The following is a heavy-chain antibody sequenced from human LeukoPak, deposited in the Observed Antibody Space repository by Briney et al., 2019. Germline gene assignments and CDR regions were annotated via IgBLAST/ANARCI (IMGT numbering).Heavy chain of an antibody. CDR2: INPNSGDT. CDR3: ARATGTYWWFDS. D-gene: IGHD1-26*01. Sequence: AAVKVSCKASGYTFTEYYIHWVRQAPGQGLEWMGWINPNSGDTNYAQKFQGWVTMTRDMSISTAYMELSRLRSDDTAIYYCARATGTYWWFDSWGQGTLVTVSS. CDR1: GYTFTEYY. V-gene: IGHV1-2*04. J-gene: IGHJ5*01.